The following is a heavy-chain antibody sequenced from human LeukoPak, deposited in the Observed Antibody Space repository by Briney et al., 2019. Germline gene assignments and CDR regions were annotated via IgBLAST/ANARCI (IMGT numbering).Heavy chain of an antibody. CDR3: ARGGNELTAHLLVY. D-gene: IGHD2-21*02. CDR2: ISYSGST. Sequence: PSETLSLTCTVSGGSISSYYWGWIRQPPGKGLEWIGSISYSGSTYYNPSLKSRVTISVDTSKNQFSLKLTSVTAADTAVYYCARGGNELTAHLLVYWGQGTLVTVSS. V-gene: IGHV4-39*07. J-gene: IGHJ4*02. CDR1: GGSISSYY.